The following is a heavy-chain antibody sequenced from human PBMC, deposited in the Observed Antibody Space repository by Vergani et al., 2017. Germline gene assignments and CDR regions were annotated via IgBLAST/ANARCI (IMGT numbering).Heavy chain of an antibody. Sequence: EVQLVQSGAEVKKPGESLKISCKGSGYSFTSYWIGWVRQMPGKGLEWMGIIYPGDSDTRYSPSFQGQVTSSADKSISTAYLQWSSLKASDTAMYYCARFNSPSYCGGDCGGNWYFDLWGRGTLVTVSS. J-gene: IGHJ2*01. CDR3: ARFNSPSYCGGDCGGNWYFDL. CDR2: IYPGDSDT. V-gene: IGHV5-51*01. D-gene: IGHD2-21*02. CDR1: GYSFTSYW.